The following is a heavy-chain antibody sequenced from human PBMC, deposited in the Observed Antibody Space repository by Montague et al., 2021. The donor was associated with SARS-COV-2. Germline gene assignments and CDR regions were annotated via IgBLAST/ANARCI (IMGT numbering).Heavy chain of an antibody. CDR2: IYYSGST. J-gene: IGHJ4*02. D-gene: IGHD3-10*01. CDR1: GDSISNYY. V-gene: IGHV4-59*12. Sequence: SETLSLTCTVSGDSISNYYWSWIRRPPGKGLEWIGYIYYSGSTYYNPSLKSRVTISVDTSKNQFSLKLSSVTAADTAVYYCAKLLWFRGGFDYWGQGTLVTVSS. CDR3: AKLLWFRGGFDY.